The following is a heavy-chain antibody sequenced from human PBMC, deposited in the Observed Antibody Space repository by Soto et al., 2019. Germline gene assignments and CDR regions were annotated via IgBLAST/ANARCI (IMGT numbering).Heavy chain of an antibody. Sequence: QVQLQQWGAGLLKPSETLSLTCAVYGGSFSGYYWSWIRQPPGKGLEWIGEINHSGSTNYNPSLKSRVTISVDTSENQFSLKLSSVTAADTAVYYCAGETTVTTAGYWGQGTLVTVSS. CDR2: INHSGST. CDR1: GGSFSGYY. J-gene: IGHJ4*02. CDR3: AGETTVTTAGY. V-gene: IGHV4-34*01. D-gene: IGHD4-17*01.